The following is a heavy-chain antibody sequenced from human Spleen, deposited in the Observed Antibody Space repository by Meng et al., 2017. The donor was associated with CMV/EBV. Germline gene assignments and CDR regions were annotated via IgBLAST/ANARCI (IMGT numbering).Heavy chain of an antibody. V-gene: IGHV3-48*03. J-gene: IGHJ6*02. D-gene: IGHD5-12*01. CDR2: ITSSSSTI. CDR3: ARDEVAMMYYGIDV. Sequence: GGSLRLSCAASGFTFSSYEMNWVRQAPGKGLEWVSYITSSSSTIYYADSVKGRFTISRDNAKNSLYLQMNSLRAEDTAVYYCARDEVAMMYYGIDVWGQGTTVTVSS. CDR1: GFTFSSYE.